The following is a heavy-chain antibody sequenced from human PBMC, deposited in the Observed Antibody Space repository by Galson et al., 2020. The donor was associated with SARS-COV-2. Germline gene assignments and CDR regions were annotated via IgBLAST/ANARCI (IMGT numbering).Heavy chain of an antibody. V-gene: IGHV1-69*13. Sequence: SVKVSCMASGGTFSSYDINWVRPAPGQRLEWMGGVIHIFDTSKYAQKFQGRVTITADESTAYMALTSLRSEDTAVYFCARGEVQTLDYWGQGTLVTVSS. CDR3: ARGEVQTLDY. CDR2: VIHIFDTS. CDR1: GGTFSSYD. D-gene: IGHD1-1*01. J-gene: IGHJ4*02.